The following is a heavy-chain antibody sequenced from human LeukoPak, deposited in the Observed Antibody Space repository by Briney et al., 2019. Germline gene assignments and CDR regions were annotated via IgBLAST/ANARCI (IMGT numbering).Heavy chain of an antibody. CDR2: IYHSGST. V-gene: IGHV4-30-2*01. D-gene: IGHD5-24*01. Sequence: SETLSLTCTVSGGSISSGDYYWSWIRQPPGKGLEWIGYIYHSGSTYYNPSLKSRVTISVDRSKNQFSLKLSSVTAADTAVYYCARVSRDGYSSPGDYWGQGTLVTVSS. CDR3: ARVSRDGYSSPGDY. J-gene: IGHJ4*02. CDR1: GGSISSGDYY.